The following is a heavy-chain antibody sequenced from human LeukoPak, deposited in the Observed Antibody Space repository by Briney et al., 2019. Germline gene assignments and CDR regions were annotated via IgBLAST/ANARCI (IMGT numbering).Heavy chain of an antibody. D-gene: IGHD3-22*01. CDR2: ISSNGGST. Sequence: PGGSLRPSCSASGFTFSSYDMLWVRQAPGKGLEYVSTISSNGGSTYYADSVKGRFTISRDNSKNTLYLQMSRLRAEDTAVYYCVKGGIVMLISAFDIWGQGTMVTVSS. CDR1: GFTFSSYD. CDR3: VKGGIVMLISAFDI. V-gene: IGHV3-64D*06. J-gene: IGHJ3*02.